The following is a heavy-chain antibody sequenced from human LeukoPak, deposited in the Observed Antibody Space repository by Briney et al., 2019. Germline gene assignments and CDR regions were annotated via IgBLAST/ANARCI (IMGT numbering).Heavy chain of an antibody. Sequence: SSETLSLTCTVSGGSISSYYWSWIRQPPGKGLEWVGYIYYSGSTSYNPSLKSRVTTSVDTSKNQLSLKLSSVTAADTAVYYCARVIGYCSSTSCFGYFDYWGQGTLVTVSS. CDR1: GGSISSYY. V-gene: IGHV4-59*08. CDR2: IYYSGST. D-gene: IGHD2-2*01. CDR3: ARVIGYCSSTSCFGYFDY. J-gene: IGHJ4*02.